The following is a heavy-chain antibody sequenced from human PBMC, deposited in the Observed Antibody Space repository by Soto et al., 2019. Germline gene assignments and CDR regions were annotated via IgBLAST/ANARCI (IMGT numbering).Heavy chain of an antibody. D-gene: IGHD2-15*01. V-gene: IGHV1-46*01. CDR2: INPSGGST. Sequence: VASVKVSCKASGYTFTSYYMHWVRQAPGQGLEWMGIINPSGGSTSYAQKFQGRVTMTRDTSTSTVYMELSSLRSEDTAVYYCARQSVVAALRKLNAFDIWGQGTMVTVSS. CDR1: GYTFTSYY. J-gene: IGHJ3*02. CDR3: ARQSVVAALRKLNAFDI.